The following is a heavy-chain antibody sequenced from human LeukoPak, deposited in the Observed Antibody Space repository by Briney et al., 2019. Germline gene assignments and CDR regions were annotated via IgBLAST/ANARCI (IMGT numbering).Heavy chain of an antibody. D-gene: IGHD2-2*01. CDR2: ISSSSSYI. CDR1: GFTFSSYS. Sequence: GGSLRLSCAASGFTFSSYSMNWVRQAPGKGLEWVSSISSSSSYIYYADSVKGRFTISRDSAKNSLYLQMNSLRAEDTAVYYCARAVGDCSSTSCYGNWFDPWGQGTLVTVSS. V-gene: IGHV3-21*01. CDR3: ARAVGDCSSTSCYGNWFDP. J-gene: IGHJ5*02.